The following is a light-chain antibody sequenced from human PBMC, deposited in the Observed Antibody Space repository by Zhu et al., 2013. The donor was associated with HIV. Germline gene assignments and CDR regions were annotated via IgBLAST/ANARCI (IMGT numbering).Light chain of an antibody. J-gene: IGKJ2*01. CDR3: QQYDSYPYT. CDR2: DAS. V-gene: IGKV1-13*02. Sequence: AIQLTQSPSSLSTSVGDRVTITCRASQGISSGLAWYQQRPGNVPKLLIYDASTLESGVPSRFSGSGSGTDFTLTINSLQPEDFAMYYCQQYDSYPYTFGQGTSLEIK. CDR1: QGISSG.